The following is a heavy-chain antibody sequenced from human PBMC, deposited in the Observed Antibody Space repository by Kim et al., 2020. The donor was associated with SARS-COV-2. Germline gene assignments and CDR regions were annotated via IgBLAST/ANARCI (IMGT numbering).Heavy chain of an antibody. CDR2: IYYSGST. J-gene: IGHJ5*02. Sequence: SETLSLTCTVSGGSISSSSYYWGWIRQPPGKGLEWIGSIYYSGSTYYNPSLKSRVTISVDTSKNQFSLKLSSVTAADTAVYYCARQGLSLQLRFRGSGWFDPWGQGTLVTVSS. D-gene: IGHD3-3*01. CDR3: ARQGLSLQLRFRGSGWFDP. V-gene: IGHV4-39*01. CDR1: GGSISSSSYY.